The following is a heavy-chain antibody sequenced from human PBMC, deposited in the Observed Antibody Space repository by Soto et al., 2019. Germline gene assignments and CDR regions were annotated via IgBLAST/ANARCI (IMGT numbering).Heavy chain of an antibody. J-gene: IGHJ6*03. CDR2: IDSSSSYI. V-gene: IGHV3-21*01. CDR1: GFTFSSCS. D-gene: IGHD6-13*01. Sequence: EVQVVESGGGLVKPGESLRLSCAASGFTFSSCSMNWVRQAPGKGLEWVSSIDSSSSYIYYADSVKGRFTISRDNAKNSLELQMNSPRAEETGVYYWSNSGATNSWYIFYMDGWGKGATVTVSS. CDR3: SNSGATNSWYIFYMDG.